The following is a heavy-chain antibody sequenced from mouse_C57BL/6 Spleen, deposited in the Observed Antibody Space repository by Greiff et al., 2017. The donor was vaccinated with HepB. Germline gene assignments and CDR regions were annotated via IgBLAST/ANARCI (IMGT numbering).Heavy chain of an antibody. D-gene: IGHD1-1*01. CDR2: IHPNSGST. J-gene: IGHJ2*01. CDR3: ARSGGFITTVVAYYFDY. V-gene: IGHV1-64*01. Sequence: QVQLQQPGAELVKPGASVKLSCKASGYTFTSFWMHWVKQRPGQGLEWIGMIHPNSGSTNYNEKFKSKATLTVDKSSSTAYMQLSSLTSEDSAVYYCARSGGFITTVVAYYFDYWGQGTTLTVSS. CDR1: GYTFTSFW.